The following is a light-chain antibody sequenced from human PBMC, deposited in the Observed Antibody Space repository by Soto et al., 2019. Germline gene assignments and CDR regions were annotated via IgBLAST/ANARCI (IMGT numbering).Light chain of an antibody. CDR1: QSVSSK. V-gene: IGKV3D-15*01. CDR3: QQYDNWPPYT. J-gene: IGKJ5*01. Sequence: ETVMTQSPATLSVSPGERATLSFSSSQSVSSKLAWYQQKPGQAPRLLIYGASTRATGIPARFSGSGSGTEFTLTISSLQPEDFAVYYCQQYDNWPPYTFGQGTRLEI. CDR2: GAS.